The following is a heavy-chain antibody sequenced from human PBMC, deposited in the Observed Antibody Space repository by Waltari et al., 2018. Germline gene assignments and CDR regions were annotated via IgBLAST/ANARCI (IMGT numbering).Heavy chain of an antibody. Sequence: QLQLQESGPGLVKPSETLSLTCTVSGGSISSSSYYWGWIRQPPGKGLEWIGSIYYSGSTYYNPSLKRRVTISVDTSKNQFSLKLSSVTAADTAVYYCARVGQLPGDAFDIWGQGTMVTVSS. V-gene: IGHV4-39*07. CDR2: IYYSGST. J-gene: IGHJ3*02. CDR1: GGSISSSSYY. CDR3: ARVGQLPGDAFDI. D-gene: IGHD1-26*01.